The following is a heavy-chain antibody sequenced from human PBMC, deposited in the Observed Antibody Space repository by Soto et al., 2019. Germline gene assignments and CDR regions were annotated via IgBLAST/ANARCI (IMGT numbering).Heavy chain of an antibody. CDR2: IWYDGSDK. CDR1: GFTFSSYG. V-gene: IGHV3-33*06. Sequence: QVQLVESGGGVVQPGRSLRLSCAASGFTFSSYGMHWVRQAPGKGLEWVAVIWYDGSDKFYADSVKGRFTISRDNSKNTLYLQMHSLTAEDTAVYYCAERGGTTLPLDSWGQGTLVTVSS. D-gene: IGHD1-7*01. CDR3: AERGGTTLPLDS. J-gene: IGHJ4*02.